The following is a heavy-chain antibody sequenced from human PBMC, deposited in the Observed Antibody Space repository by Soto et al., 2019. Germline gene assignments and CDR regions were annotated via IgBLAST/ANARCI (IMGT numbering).Heavy chain of an antibody. Sequence: ASVKVSCKASGYTFASYDINWVRQATGQGLEWMGWMNPNSGNTGYAQKFQGRVTMTRNTSISTAYMELSSLRSEDTAVYYCARDASGIFGVVSDYWGQGTLVTV. CDR2: MNPNSGNT. CDR1: GYTFASYD. J-gene: IGHJ4*02. D-gene: IGHD3-3*01. V-gene: IGHV1-8*01. CDR3: ARDASGIFGVVSDY.